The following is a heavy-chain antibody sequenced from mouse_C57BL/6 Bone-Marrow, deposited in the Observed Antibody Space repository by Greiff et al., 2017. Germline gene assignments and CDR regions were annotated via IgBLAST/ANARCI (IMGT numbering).Heavy chain of an antibody. Sequence: QVQLQQPGAELVMPGASVKLSCKASGYTFTSYWMHWVKQRPGQGLEWIGEIDPSDSYTNYNQKFKGKSTLTVDKSSSTAYMQLSSLTSEDSAVYYCARAYYYGSVDYRGQGNTHTGSS. J-gene: IGHJ2*01. CDR3: ARAYYYGSVDY. D-gene: IGHD1-1*01. CDR2: IDPSDSYT. CDR1: GYTFTSYW. V-gene: IGHV1-69*01.